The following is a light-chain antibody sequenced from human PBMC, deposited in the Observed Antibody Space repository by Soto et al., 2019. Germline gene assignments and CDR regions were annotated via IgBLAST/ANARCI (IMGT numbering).Light chain of an antibody. CDR1: QSLLHSNGYNY. CDR3: QQADTFPIT. Sequence: DIVMTQSPLSLPFTPGEPSSISCRSSQSLLHSNGYNYLDWYLQKPGQSPQLLIYLGSNRASGVPDRFSGSGFGTDFTLTISSLQPEDSAIYYCQQADTFPITFGQGTRLEIK. J-gene: IGKJ5*01. V-gene: IGKV2-28*01. CDR2: LGS.